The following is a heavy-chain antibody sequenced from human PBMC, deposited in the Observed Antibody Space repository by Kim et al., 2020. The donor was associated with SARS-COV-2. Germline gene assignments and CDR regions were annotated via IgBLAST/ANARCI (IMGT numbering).Heavy chain of an antibody. D-gene: IGHD1-26*01. CDR2: IDPSDSYT. V-gene: IGHV5-10-1*01. CDR3: ARPGPRDPGAFDSRAAPGEPYYYYYGMDV. Sequence: GESLKISCKGSGYSFTSYWISWVRQMPGKGLEWMGRIDPSDSYTNYSPSFQGHVTISADKSISTAYLQWSSLKASDTAMYYCARPGPRDPGAFDSRAAPGEPYYYYYGMDVWGQGTTVTVSS. CDR1: GYSFTSYW. J-gene: IGHJ6*02.